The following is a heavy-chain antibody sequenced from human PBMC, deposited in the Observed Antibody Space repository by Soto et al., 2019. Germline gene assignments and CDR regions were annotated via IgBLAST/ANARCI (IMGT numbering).Heavy chain of an antibody. J-gene: IGHJ3*02. Sequence: EVQLLESGGGLVQPGGSLRLSCAASGFTFSSYAMSWVRQAPGKGLEWVSAIRGSGGSTYYADSVKGRFTISRDNSKNTLYLQMNSVRAEDTAVYYCAKIPHSSSWYLDAFDIWGQGTMVTVSS. D-gene: IGHD6-13*01. CDR2: IRGSGGST. CDR3: AKIPHSSSWYLDAFDI. V-gene: IGHV3-23*01. CDR1: GFTFSSYA.